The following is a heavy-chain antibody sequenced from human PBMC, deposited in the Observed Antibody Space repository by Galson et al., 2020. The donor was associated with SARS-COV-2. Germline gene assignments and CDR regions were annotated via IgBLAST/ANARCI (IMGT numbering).Heavy chain of an antibody. V-gene: IGHV3-30-3*01. CDR1: GFTFSSYA. CDR3: ARDRGGYLDFDY. CDR2: ISYDGSNK. J-gene: IGHJ4*02. D-gene: IGHD5-12*01. Sequence: GESLKISCAASGFTFSSYAMHWVRQAPGKGLEWVAVISYDGSNKYYADSVKGRFTIARDNSKNTLYLQMNSLRAEDTAVYYCARDRGGYLDFDYWGQGTLVTVSS.